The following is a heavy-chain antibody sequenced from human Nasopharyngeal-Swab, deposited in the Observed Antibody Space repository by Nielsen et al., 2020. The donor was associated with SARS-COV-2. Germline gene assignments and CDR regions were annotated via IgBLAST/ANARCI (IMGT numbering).Heavy chain of an antibody. CDR3: ARRETMITFGGVIAYYYGMDV. Sequence: QAPGKGLEWIGSIYYSGSTYYNPSLKSRVTISVDTSKNQFSLKLSSVTAADTAVYYCARRETMITFGGVIAYYYGMDVWGQGTTVTVSS. D-gene: IGHD3-16*02. CDR2: IYYSGST. J-gene: IGHJ6*02. V-gene: IGHV4-39*01.